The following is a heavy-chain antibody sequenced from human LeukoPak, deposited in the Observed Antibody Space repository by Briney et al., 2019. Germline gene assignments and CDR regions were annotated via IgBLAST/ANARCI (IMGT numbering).Heavy chain of an antibody. Sequence: SETLSLTCTVSGGSISGSSYYWGWIRQPPGKGLEWIGSIYYSGSTYYNPSLKSRVTISVDTSKNQFSLKLSSVTAADTAVYYCARVVVVAATLNWFDPWRQGTLVTVSS. CDR2: IYYSGST. V-gene: IGHV4-39*01. D-gene: IGHD2-15*01. CDR3: ARVVVVAATLNWFDP. CDR1: GGSISGSSYY. J-gene: IGHJ5*02.